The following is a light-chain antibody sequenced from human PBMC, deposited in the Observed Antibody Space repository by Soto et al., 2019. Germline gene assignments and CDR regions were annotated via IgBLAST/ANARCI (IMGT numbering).Light chain of an antibody. CDR3: QHRSNWPLT. Sequence: EIVLTQSPATLSLSPGERATLSCRASQSVSSNLAWYQQKPGQAPRLLIFDAYNRATGIPGRFSGSGSGTDFTLTISSLEPEDFAVFYCQHRSNWPLTFGGGTKVEIK. J-gene: IGKJ4*01. V-gene: IGKV3-11*01. CDR1: QSVSSN. CDR2: DAY.